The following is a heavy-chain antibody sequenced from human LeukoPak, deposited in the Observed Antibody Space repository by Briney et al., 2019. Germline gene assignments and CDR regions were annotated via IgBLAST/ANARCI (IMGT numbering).Heavy chain of an antibody. Sequence: SETLSLTCAVYGGSFSGYYWSWIRQPPGKGLEWIGEINHSGSTNYNPSLKSRVTISVDTSKNQFSLKLSSVTAADTAVYYCVRARRKYSSSWYVGVWGQGTTVTVSS. CDR1: GGSFSGYY. CDR2: INHSGST. CDR3: VRARRKYSSSWYVGV. V-gene: IGHV4-34*01. D-gene: IGHD6-13*01. J-gene: IGHJ6*02.